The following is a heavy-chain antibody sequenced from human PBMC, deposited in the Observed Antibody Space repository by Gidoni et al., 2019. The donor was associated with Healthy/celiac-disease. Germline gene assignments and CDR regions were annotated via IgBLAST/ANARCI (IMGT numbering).Heavy chain of an antibody. Sequence: EWIGYIYYSGSTYYNPSLKSRVTISVATSKIQFSLKLSSVTAADTAVYYCARVWTATRGWFDPWGQGTLVTVSS. D-gene: IGHD2-21*02. CDR3: ARVWTATRGWFDP. CDR2: IYYSGST. J-gene: IGHJ5*02. V-gene: IGHV4-31*02.